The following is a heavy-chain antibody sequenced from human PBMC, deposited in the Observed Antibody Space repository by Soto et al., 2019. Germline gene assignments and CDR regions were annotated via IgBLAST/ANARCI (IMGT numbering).Heavy chain of an antibody. V-gene: IGHV1-2*04. Sequence: ASVKVSCKASGYTFTGYYMHWVRQAPGQGLEWMGWINPNSGGTNYAQKFQGWVTMTRDTSISTAYMELSRLRSDDTAVYYCARGTYSSSPGYYYYGMDVWGQGTTVTVS. CDR3: ARGTYSSSPGYYYYGMDV. CDR1: GYTFTGYY. D-gene: IGHD6-13*01. CDR2: INPNSGGT. J-gene: IGHJ6*02.